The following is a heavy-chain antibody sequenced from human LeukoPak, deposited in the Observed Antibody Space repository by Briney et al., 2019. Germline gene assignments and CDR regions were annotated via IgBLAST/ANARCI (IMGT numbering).Heavy chain of an antibody. Sequence: PSETLSLTCTVSGVSISSRSYYWGRIRQPPGKRLEWIGSMYYSGSTYYNPSLKSRVTISVDTSKNQFSLKLSSVTAADTAVYYCASLTVLEWLPFWFDPWGQGTLVTVSS. CDR3: ASLTVLEWLPFWFDP. CDR2: MYYSGST. V-gene: IGHV4-39*01. CDR1: GVSISSRSYY. D-gene: IGHD3-3*01. J-gene: IGHJ5*02.